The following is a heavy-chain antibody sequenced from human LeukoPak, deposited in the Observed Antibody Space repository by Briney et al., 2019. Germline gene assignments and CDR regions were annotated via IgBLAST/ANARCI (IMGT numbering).Heavy chain of an antibody. Sequence: PSETLSLTCAVYGGSFSGYYWSWIRQPPGKGLEWIGEINHSGSTNYNPSLKSRVTISVDTSKNQFSLKLSSVTAADTAVYYCARGGKAAAGKKVRWFHPRGQGTLVTVSS. CDR1: GGSFSGYY. D-gene: IGHD6-13*01. J-gene: IGHJ5*02. CDR3: ARGGKAAAGKKVRWFHP. V-gene: IGHV4-34*01. CDR2: INHSGST.